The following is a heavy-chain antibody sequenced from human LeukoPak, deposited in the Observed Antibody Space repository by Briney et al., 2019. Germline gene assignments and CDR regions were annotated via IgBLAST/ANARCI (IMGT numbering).Heavy chain of an antibody. CDR2: ISGSGGST. V-gene: IGHV3-23*01. J-gene: IGHJ4*02. CDR1: GFTFSSYA. CDR3: ANALYGGNSFDY. Sequence: PGGSLRLSCAASGFTFSSYAMSWVRQAPGKGLEWVSAISGSGGSTYCADSVKGRFTISRDNSKNTLYLQMNSLRAEDTAVYYCANALYGGNSFDYWGQGTLVTVSS. D-gene: IGHD4-23*01.